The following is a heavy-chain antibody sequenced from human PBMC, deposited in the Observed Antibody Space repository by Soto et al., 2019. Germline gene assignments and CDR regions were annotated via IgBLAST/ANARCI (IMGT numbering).Heavy chain of an antibody. V-gene: IGHV4-30-2*01. D-gene: IGHD1-20*01. CDR1: GGSISSGGYS. CDR3: ARGGVTGTYYYYYGMDV. Sequence: SETLSLTCAVSGGSISSGGYSWSWIRQPPGKGLEWIGYIYHSGSTYYNPSLKSRVTISVDRSKNQFSLKLSSVTAADTAVYYCARGGVTGTYYYYYGMDVWGQGTTVTVS. CDR2: IYHSGST. J-gene: IGHJ6*02.